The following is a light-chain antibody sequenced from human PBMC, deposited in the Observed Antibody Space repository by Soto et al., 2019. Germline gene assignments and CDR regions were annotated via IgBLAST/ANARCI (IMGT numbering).Light chain of an antibody. CDR2: AAS. CDR1: QGISNY. Sequence: DIQMTQSPSSLSASVGDRVTITCRASQGISNYLAWYQQKPGKVPKLLIYAASTLQSGVPSRFSGSGSGTGFTLTISSLQPEDVATYYCQKYNSAHTWTFGQGTKVEIK. J-gene: IGKJ1*01. CDR3: QKYNSAHTWT. V-gene: IGKV1-27*01.